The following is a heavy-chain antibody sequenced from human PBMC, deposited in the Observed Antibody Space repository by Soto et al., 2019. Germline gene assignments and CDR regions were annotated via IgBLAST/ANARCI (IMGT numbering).Heavy chain of an antibody. D-gene: IGHD2-2*01. CDR3: ARSQGSSTSLARYYYYYYGMDV. J-gene: IGHJ6*04. CDR2: IIPIPGTA. V-gene: IGHV1-69*01. Sequence: QLQLVQSGAEVKKPGSSVKVSCQASGCTFGSYAISWVRQAPGQGLEWMGGIIPIPGTANYAQKFQGGVTIAADAYTSTAYMEMSSLRAEDTAVYYCARSQGSSTSLARYYYYYYGMDVWGKGTTVTVSS. CDR1: GCTFGSYA.